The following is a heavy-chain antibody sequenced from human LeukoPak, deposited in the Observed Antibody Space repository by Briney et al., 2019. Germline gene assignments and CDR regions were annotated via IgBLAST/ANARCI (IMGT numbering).Heavy chain of an antibody. J-gene: IGHJ4*02. V-gene: IGHV3-30*02. CDR1: GFTFSSYG. Sequence: GGSLRLSCAASGFTFSSYGMHWVRQAPGKGLEWVAFIRYDGSNKYYADSVKGRFTISGDNSKNTLYLQMNSLRAEDTAVYYCAKVRGYCSGGSCYSRYYFDYWGQGTLVTVSS. D-gene: IGHD2-15*01. CDR3: AKVRGYCSGGSCYSRYYFDY. CDR2: IRYDGSNK.